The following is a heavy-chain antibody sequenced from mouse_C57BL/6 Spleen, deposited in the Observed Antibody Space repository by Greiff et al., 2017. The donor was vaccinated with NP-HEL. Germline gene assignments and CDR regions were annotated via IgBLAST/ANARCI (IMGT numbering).Heavy chain of an antibody. CDR3: ARGHYGSSYDWYFDV. CDR1: GYTFTSYW. V-gene: IGHV1-59*01. CDR2: IDPSDSYT. Sequence: QVQLQQPGAELVRPGTSVKLSCKASGYTFTSYWMHWVKQRPGQGLEWIGVIDPSDSYTNYNQKFKGKATLTVDTSSSTAYMQLSSLTSEDSAVYYCARGHYGSSYDWYFDVWGTGTTVTVSS. J-gene: IGHJ1*03. D-gene: IGHD1-1*01.